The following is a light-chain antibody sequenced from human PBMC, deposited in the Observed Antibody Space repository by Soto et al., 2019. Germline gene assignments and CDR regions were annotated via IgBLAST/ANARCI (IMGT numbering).Light chain of an antibody. V-gene: IGKV1-5*03. J-gene: IGKJ1*01. CDR1: QTISSW. CDR2: KAS. Sequence: DIQMTHSPSTLSGSVGDRVTITCRASQTISSWLAWYQQKPGKAPKLLIYKASTLKSGVPSRFSGSGSGKEFTLTISSLQPDDYATYYCQHYNSYSEAFGQGSKV. CDR3: QHYNSYSEA.